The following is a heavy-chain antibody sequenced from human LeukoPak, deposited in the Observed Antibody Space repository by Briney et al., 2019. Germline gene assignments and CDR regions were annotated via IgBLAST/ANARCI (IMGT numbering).Heavy chain of an antibody. CDR3: AKALYDSTGDGY. V-gene: IGHV3-23*01. D-gene: IGHD7-27*01. CDR1: GFTFSKLG. J-gene: IGHJ4*02. Sequence: PGGSLRLSCAASGFTFSKLGMTWVRQAPGKGLEWVSAIDASGRNTHYADSVRGRFSISGDNSKNTVILQMNSLRVEDTAVYYCAKALYDSTGDGYWGQGTLVTISS. CDR2: IDASGRNT.